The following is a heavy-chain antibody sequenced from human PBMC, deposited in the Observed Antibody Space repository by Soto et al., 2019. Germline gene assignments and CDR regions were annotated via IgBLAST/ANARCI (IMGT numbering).Heavy chain of an antibody. CDR3: ARARFPDKMDIVATSFDY. Sequence: ASVKVSCKASGGTFSSYAISWVRQAPGQGLEWMGGIIPIFGTANYAQKFQGRVTITADESTSTAYMELSSLRSEDTAVYYCARARFPDKMDIVATSFDYWGQGTLVTVSS. V-gene: IGHV1-69*13. J-gene: IGHJ4*02. CDR1: GGTFSSYA. CDR2: IIPIFGTA. D-gene: IGHD5-12*01.